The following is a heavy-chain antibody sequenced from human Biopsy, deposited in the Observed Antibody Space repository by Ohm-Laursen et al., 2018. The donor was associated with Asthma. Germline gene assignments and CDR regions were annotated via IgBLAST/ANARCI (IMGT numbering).Heavy chain of an antibody. V-gene: IGHV1-3*01. CDR2: INAGDGNT. J-gene: IGHJ3*01. Sequence: GASVTVSCKASGYTFIHFAIHWVRQAPGQRLEWMGWINAGDGNTKHSQKFQGRVTITRDTSASTAYMDLRSLRSEDTAMYYCARTYYDFLTGQVNDAFALWGQGTMVTVSS. CDR1: GYTFIHFA. CDR3: ARTYYDFLTGQVNDAFAL. D-gene: IGHD3-9*01.